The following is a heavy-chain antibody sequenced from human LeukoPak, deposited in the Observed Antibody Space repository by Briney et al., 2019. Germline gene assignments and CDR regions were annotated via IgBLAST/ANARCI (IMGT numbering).Heavy chain of an antibody. V-gene: IGHV4-4*07. D-gene: IGHD2-2*01. Sequence: SETLSLTCTVSGGSISSYYWSWIRQPAGKGLEWIGRIYTSGSTNYNPSLKSRVTMSVDTSKNQFSLKLSSATAADTAVYYCARAGALVVVPAATSNYYYYGMDVWGQGTTVTVSS. J-gene: IGHJ6*02. CDR2: IYTSGST. CDR3: ARAGALVVVPAATSNYYYYGMDV. CDR1: GGSISSYY.